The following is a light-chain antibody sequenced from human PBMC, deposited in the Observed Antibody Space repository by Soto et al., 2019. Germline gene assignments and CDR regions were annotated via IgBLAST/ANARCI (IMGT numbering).Light chain of an antibody. CDR2: EVT. J-gene: IGLJ1*01. CDR1: SSDVGAYNY. Sequence: QSVLTQPASVSGSPGQSITISCTGTSSDVGAYNYVSWYQQHPGKAPKLMIYEVTNRPSGVSNRFSGSKSGNTASLTISGLQSEDEADYYCCLYTTSYTYVFGTGTKVTVL. CDR3: CLYTTSYTYV. V-gene: IGLV2-14*01.